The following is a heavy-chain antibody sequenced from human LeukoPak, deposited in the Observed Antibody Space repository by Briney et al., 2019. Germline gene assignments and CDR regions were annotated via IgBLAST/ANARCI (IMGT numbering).Heavy chain of an antibody. CDR3: AEDYLRVVVIAFFDY. CDR2: ISVSGGST. CDR1: GFPFSSYA. D-gene: IGHD2-21*01. J-gene: IGHJ4*02. Sequence: PGGSLRLSCAASGFPFSSYAMSWVGQAPGEGLEWVSAISVSGGSTYYAASVKGRSTISTDNSKNTLYLQMDSLRAEDKAVYYCAEDYLRVVVIAFFDYWGQGTLVTVSS. V-gene: IGHV3-23*01.